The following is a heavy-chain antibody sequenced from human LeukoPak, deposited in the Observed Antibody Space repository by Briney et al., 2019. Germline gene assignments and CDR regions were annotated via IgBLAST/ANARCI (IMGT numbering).Heavy chain of an antibody. CDR1: GFTFSSYA. D-gene: IGHD6-13*01. CDR2: ISGSGGST. V-gene: IGHV3-23*01. CDR3: ATGYSSSWYRVY. J-gene: IGHJ4*02. Sequence: PGGSLRLSCAASGFTFSSYAMSWVRQAPGKGLEWVSAISGSGGSTYYADSVKGRFTISRDNSKNTLYLQMTSLRAEDTAVYYCATGYSSSWYRVYWGQGTLVTVSS.